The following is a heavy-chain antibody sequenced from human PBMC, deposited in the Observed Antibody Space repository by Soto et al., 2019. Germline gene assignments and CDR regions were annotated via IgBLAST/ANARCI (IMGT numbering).Heavy chain of an antibody. Sequence: GGSLRLSCVASGFTFSDYEMNWVRQAPGKGLEWAAHITSGGNTMYADSVEGRFTISRDDADNSLYLQMNNLRGEDTALYHCTKEKSVMYSGYDAFDVWGRGTMVTVSS. D-gene: IGHD5-12*01. CDR1: GFTFSDYE. V-gene: IGHV3-48*03. J-gene: IGHJ3*01. CDR2: ITSGGNT. CDR3: TKEKSVMYSGYDAFDV.